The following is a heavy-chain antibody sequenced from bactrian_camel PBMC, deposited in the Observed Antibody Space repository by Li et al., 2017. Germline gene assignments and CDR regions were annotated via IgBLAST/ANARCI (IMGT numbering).Heavy chain of an antibody. D-gene: IGHD3*01. Sequence: VQLVESGGGSVQAGGSLRLSCAVSGLQLLCAGWFRQAPGKEREGVAAVDSDGTTASYADSVKGRFTISQDNAQNILYLQMNDLKPEDTGRNYCAADWSSMTAIQALGLPSNAFRYWGQGTQVTVS. V-gene: IGHV3S42*01. CDR3: AADWSSMTAIQALGLPSNAFRY. CDR1: GLQLLC. CDR2: VDSDGTTA. J-gene: IGHJ4*01.